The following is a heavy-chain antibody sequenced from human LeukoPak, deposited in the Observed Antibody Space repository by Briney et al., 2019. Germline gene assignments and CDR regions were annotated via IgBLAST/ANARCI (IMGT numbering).Heavy chain of an antibody. CDR1: GGSISSYY. CDR2: IYYSGST. D-gene: IGHD6-25*01. J-gene: IGHJ6*03. CDR3: ARAGGASAYYFYYMDV. V-gene: IGHV4-59*12. Sequence: SETLSLTCTVSGGSISSYYWSWIRQPPGKGLEWIGYIYYSGSTNYNPSLKSRVTISVDTARSQFSLKLSSVTAADTAVYFCARAGGASAYYFYYMDVWGKGTAVTVSS.